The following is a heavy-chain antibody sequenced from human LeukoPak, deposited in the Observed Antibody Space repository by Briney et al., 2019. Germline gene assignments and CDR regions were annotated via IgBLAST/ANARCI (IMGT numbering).Heavy chain of an antibody. J-gene: IGHJ4*02. V-gene: IGHV3-7*04. CDR2: IKQDGSEK. D-gene: IGHD1-26*01. Sequence: GGSLRLSCAASGFTFTSYCMTWVRQAPGKGLEWVANIKQDGSEKHSVDSVKGRFTISRDNAKNSLYLQMNSLRAEDTAMYYCARWSGSRHSVDYWGQGTLVTVSS. CDR1: GFTFTSYC. CDR3: ARWSGSRHSVDY.